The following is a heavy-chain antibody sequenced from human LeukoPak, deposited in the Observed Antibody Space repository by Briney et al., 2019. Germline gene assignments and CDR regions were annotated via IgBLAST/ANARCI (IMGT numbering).Heavy chain of an antibody. CDR1: GFTVSSNY. J-gene: IGHJ4*02. Sequence: GGSLRLSCAASGFTVSSNYMSWVRQAPGKGLGWVSVIYSGGGTFYADSVKGRFTISRDNSKNMLYLQMNSLRAEDTAVYYCARAGGLRIAVAPIDCWGQGTLVTVSS. CDR3: ARAGGLRIAVAPIDC. V-gene: IGHV3-53*01. CDR2: IYSGGGT. D-gene: IGHD6-19*01.